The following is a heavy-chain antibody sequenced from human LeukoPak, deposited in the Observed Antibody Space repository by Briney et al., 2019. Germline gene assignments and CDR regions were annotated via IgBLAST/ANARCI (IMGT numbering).Heavy chain of an antibody. CDR2: IYHSGST. CDR1: GGSISSSNW. Sequence: SGTLSLTCAVSGGSISSSNWWSWVRQPPGKGLEWIGGIYHSGSTNYNPSLKSRVTISVDKSKNQFSLKLSSVTAADTAVYYCASPNYYGSGSRGAFDIWGQGTMVTVSS. CDR3: ASPNYYGSGSRGAFDI. D-gene: IGHD3-10*01. J-gene: IGHJ3*02. V-gene: IGHV4-4*02.